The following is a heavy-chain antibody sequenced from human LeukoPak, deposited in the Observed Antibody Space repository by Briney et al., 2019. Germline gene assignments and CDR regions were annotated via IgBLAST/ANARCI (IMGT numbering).Heavy chain of an antibody. D-gene: IGHD1-7*01. CDR3: AREDGPGTGSGYYYGMDV. CDR1: GYTFTSYY. V-gene: IGHV1-46*01. Sequence: ASVKVSCKASGYTFTSYYMHWVRQAPEQGLEWMGIINPSGGSTSYAQKFQGRVTMTRDTSISTAYMELSRLRSDDTAVYYCAREDGPGTGSGYYYGMDVWGQGTTVTVSS. J-gene: IGHJ6*02. CDR2: INPSGGST.